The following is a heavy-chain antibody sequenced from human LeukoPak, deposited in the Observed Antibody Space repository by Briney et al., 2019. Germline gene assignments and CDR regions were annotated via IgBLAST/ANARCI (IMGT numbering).Heavy chain of an antibody. V-gene: IGHV3-30*03. J-gene: IGHJ4*02. D-gene: IGHD2-15*01. CDR2: ISYDGSNK. Sequence: GGSLRLSCPVSGFTLSSYSMTWVRQAPGKGLEWVAVISYDGSNKYYADSVKGRFTISRDNSKNTLYLQMNSLRAEDTAVYYCARGEYCSGGSCYLNFDYWGQGTLVTVSS. CDR3: ARGEYCSGGSCYLNFDY. CDR1: GFTLSSYS.